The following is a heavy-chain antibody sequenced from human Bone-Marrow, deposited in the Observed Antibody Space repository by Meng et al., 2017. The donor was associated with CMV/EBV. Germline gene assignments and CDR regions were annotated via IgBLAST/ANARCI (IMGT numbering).Heavy chain of an antibody. CDR1: GYTFTSYD. D-gene: IGHD3-3*01. J-gene: IGHJ4*02. Sequence: ASVKVSCKASGYTFTSYDINWVRQATGQGLEWMGWMNPNSGNTGYAQKLQGRVTMTRNTSISTAYMELSSLRSEDTAVYYCARVPYDFWSGYYGLDWGQGTLVTVSS. V-gene: IGHV1-8*01. CDR2: MNPNSGNT. CDR3: ARVPYDFWSGYYGLD.